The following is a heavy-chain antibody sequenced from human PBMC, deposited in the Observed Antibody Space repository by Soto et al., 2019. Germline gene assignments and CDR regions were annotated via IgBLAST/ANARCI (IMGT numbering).Heavy chain of an antibody. CDR1: GGIFNTYA. D-gene: IGHD6-13*01. CDR2: IIPIFGTA. J-gene: IGHJ5*02. CDR3: TRGTGMSHSWYADS. V-gene: IGHV1-69*01. Sequence: QVQLVQSGAEVKKPGSSVKVSCKASGGIFNTYALSWVRQAPGQGLEWMGGIIPIFGTANYAQKFQGSVTITADESTNTTYMELSSLRSDDTAVYYCTRGTGMSHSWYADSWGQGTRLTVSS.